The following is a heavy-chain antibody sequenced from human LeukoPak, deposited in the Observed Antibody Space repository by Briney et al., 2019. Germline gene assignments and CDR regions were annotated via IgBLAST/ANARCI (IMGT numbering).Heavy chain of an antibody. CDR2: VSSSGVST. J-gene: IGHJ1*01. Sequence: PGGSLRLSCAASGFTFSTYAMSWGRQAPGKGLEWVSAVSSSGVSTYYADSVKGRFTISRDNSKNTLYLQMSSLRAEDTAVYYCAKPERNVVVTPIHGYFQHWGQGTLVSVSS. D-gene: IGHD2-21*02. V-gene: IGHV3-23*01. CDR1: GFTFSTYA. CDR3: AKPERNVVVTPIHGYFQH.